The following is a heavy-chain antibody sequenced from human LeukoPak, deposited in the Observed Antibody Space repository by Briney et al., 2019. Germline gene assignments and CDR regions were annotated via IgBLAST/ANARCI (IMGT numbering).Heavy chain of an antibody. V-gene: IGHV3-7*01. CDR1: GFTFSSYW. D-gene: IGHD6-19*01. Sequence: PGGSLRLSCAASGFTFSSYWVSWVRQAPGKGLEWVANIKQDGSEKYYVDSVKGRFTISRDNAKNSLYLQMNSLRAEDTAVYYCARVYAGEAVAGDFDYWGQGTLVTVSS. CDR2: IKQDGSEK. J-gene: IGHJ4*02. CDR3: ARVYAGEAVAGDFDY.